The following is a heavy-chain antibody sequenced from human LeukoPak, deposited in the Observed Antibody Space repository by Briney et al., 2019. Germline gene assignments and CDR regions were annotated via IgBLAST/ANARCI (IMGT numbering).Heavy chain of an antibody. V-gene: IGHV4-34*01. J-gene: IGHJ6*03. CDR1: GGSFSGYY. D-gene: IGHD2-2*02. CDR3: ARLTQPKTRYCSSTSCYTRRYYYYMDV. Sequence: SETLSLTCAVYGGSFSGYYWSWIRQPPGKGLEWIGEINHSGSTNYNPSLKSRVTISVDTSKNQFSLKLSSVTAADTAVYYCARLTQPKTRYCSSTSCYTRRYYYYMDVWGKGTTVTVSS. CDR2: INHSGST.